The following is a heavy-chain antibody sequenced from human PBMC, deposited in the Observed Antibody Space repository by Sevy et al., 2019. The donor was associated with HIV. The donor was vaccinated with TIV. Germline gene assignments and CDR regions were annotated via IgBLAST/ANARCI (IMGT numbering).Heavy chain of an antibody. V-gene: IGHV3-11*06. CDR1: GFTFSDHY. D-gene: IGHD5-18*01. Sequence: GGCLRLSCTVSGFTFSDHYISWIRQAPGKGLEWVSYISSGTTYLEYSDALKGRFTVSGDNAKNSLYLQMNSLRAEDNAVYYCARVRYNYGQKYFDFWGQGTLVTVSS. CDR2: ISSGTTYL. J-gene: IGHJ4*02. CDR3: ARVRYNYGQKYFDF.